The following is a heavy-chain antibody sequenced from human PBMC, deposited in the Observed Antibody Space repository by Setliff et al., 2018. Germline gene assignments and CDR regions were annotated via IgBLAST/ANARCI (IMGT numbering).Heavy chain of an antibody. CDR1: GFTFSSYS. CDR2: ISSSSSYI. V-gene: IGHV3-21*04. D-gene: IGHD3-16*01. J-gene: IGHJ4*02. CDR3: ARTTGYRLEGDFDY. Sequence: AGGSLRLSCAASGFTFSSYSMNWVRQAPGKGLEWVSSISSSSSYIYYADSVKGRFTISRDNAKNSLYLQMNSLRAEDTAIYYCARTTGYRLEGDFDYWGQGTLVTVSS.